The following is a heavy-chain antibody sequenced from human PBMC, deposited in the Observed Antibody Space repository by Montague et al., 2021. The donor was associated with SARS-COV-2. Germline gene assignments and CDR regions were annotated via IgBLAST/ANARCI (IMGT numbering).Heavy chain of an antibody. CDR2: ISDSGST. CDR3: ASHYSANLPEVY. Sequence: SETLSLTCAVSGGSISGFYWSWFRQPPGKGLEWIGDISDSGSTNYNPSLTSRVTMSVDTSKNQFSLKVNSVTAADTTVYYCASHYSANLPEVYWGQGTLVTVSS. D-gene: IGHD4/OR15-4a*01. CDR1: GGSISGFY. J-gene: IGHJ4*02. V-gene: IGHV4-59*08.